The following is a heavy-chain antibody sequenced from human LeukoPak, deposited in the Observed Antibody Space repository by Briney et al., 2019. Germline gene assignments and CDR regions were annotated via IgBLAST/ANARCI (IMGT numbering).Heavy chain of an antibody. CDR2: IYTSGST. CDR1: GGSIGSYF. J-gene: IGHJ5*02. Sequence: SETLSLTCTVSGGSIGSYFWNWIRQPPGKGLEWIGRIYTSGSTNYNPSLKSRVTMSVDTSKNQFSLKLSSVTAADTAVYYCARDLDSSTNWFDPWGQGTLVTVSS. D-gene: IGHD6-19*01. CDR3: ARDLDSSTNWFDP. V-gene: IGHV4-4*07.